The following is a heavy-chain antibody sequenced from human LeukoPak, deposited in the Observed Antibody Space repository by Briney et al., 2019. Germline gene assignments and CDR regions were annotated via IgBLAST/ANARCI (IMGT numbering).Heavy chain of an antibody. CDR2: ISGSGGST. Sequence: GGSLGLSCAASGFTFSSYAMSWVRQAPGKGLEWVSAISGSGGSTYYADSVKGRFTISRDNSKNTLYLQMNSLRAEDTAVYYCAKDPRGVVVVNWFDPWGQGTLVTVSS. CDR3: AKDPRGVVVVNWFDP. CDR1: GFTFSSYA. V-gene: IGHV3-23*01. D-gene: IGHD2-15*01. J-gene: IGHJ5*02.